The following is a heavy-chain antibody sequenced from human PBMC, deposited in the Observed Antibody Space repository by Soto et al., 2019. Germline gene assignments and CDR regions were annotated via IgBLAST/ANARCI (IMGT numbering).Heavy chain of an antibody. J-gene: IGHJ6*02. Sequence: ASVKVSCKASGYTFTGYYMHWVRQAPGQGLEWMGWINPNSGGTNYAQKFQGWATMTRDTSISTAYMELSRLRSDDTAVYYCARGGGIAAAGPYYYYGMDVWGQGTTVTVSS. CDR3: ARGGGIAAAGPYYYYGMDV. CDR2: INPNSGGT. CDR1: GYTFTGYY. V-gene: IGHV1-2*04. D-gene: IGHD6-13*01.